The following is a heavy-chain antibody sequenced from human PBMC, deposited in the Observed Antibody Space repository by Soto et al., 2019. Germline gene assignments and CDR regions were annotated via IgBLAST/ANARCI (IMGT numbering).Heavy chain of an antibody. D-gene: IGHD4-17*01. J-gene: IGHJ5*02. V-gene: IGHV4-30-4*01. Sequence: SETLSLTCTVSGGSISSGYYYWSWIRQPPGKGLEWIGYIYYSGSTYYNPSLKSRVTISVDTSKNQFSLKLSSVTAADTAVYYCARVRTVTTEWWFDPWGQGTLVTVSS. CDR3: ARVRTVTTEWWFDP. CDR2: IYYSGST. CDR1: GGSISSGYYY.